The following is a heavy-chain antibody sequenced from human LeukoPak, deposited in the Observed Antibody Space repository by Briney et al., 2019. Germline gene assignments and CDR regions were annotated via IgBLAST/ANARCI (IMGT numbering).Heavy chain of an antibody. CDR2: IYYSGST. Sequence: SETLSLTCTVSGGSISSSSYYWGWIRQPPGKGLEWIGSIYYSGSTYYNPSLKSRVTISVDTSKNQFSLKLSSVTAADTAVYYCARGGIEPFDPWGQGTLVTVSS. V-gene: IGHV4-39*07. J-gene: IGHJ5*02. CDR3: ARGGIEPFDP. CDR1: GGSISSSSYY.